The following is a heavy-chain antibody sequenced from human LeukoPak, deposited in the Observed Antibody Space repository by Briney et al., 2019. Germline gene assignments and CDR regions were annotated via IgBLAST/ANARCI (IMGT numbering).Heavy chain of an antibody. CDR3: ARHRYCSSTSCYHFDY. D-gene: IGHD2-2*01. V-gene: IGHV1-69*13. CDR2: IIPIFGTA. CDR1: GGTFSSYA. Sequence: SVKVSCKASGGTFSSYAISWVRQAPGQGLEWMGRIIPIFGTANYAQKFQGRVTITADESTSTAYMELSSLRSEDTAVYYCARHRYCSSTSCYHFDYWGQGTLVTVSS. J-gene: IGHJ4*02.